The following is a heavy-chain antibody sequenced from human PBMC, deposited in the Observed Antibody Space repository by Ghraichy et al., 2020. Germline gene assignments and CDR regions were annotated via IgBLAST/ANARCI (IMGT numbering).Heavy chain of an antibody. CDR2: IYHSGRT. Sequence: SETLSLTCTVSGYSISSGYYWGWIRQPPGKGLEWIGSIYHSGRTYYNPSLKSRVTISVDTSKNQFSLKLSSVTAADTAVYYCARDRTYYDIRGGMDVWGQGTTVTVSS. D-gene: IGHD3-9*01. J-gene: IGHJ6*02. CDR1: GYSISSGYY. V-gene: IGHV4-38-2*02. CDR3: ARDRTYYDIRGGMDV.